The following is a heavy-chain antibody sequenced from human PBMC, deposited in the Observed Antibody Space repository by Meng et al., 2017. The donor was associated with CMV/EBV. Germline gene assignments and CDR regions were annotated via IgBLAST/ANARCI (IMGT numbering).Heavy chain of an antibody. CDR2: IKSKTDGGTT. V-gene: IGHV3-15*01. CDR3: TTDGRYYDFWSGYYLAFDI. Sequence: GGSLRLSCAASGFTFSSYAMSWVRQAPGKGLEWVGRIKSKTDGGTTDYAAPVKGRFTISRDDSKNTLYLQMNSLKTEDTAVYYCTTDGRYYDFWSGYYLAFDIWGQGTMVTVSS. J-gene: IGHJ3*02. D-gene: IGHD3-3*01. CDR1: GFTFSSYA.